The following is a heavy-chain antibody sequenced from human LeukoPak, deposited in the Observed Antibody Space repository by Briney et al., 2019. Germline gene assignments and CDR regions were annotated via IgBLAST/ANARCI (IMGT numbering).Heavy chain of an antibody. D-gene: IGHD6-6*01. CDR3: AKGTPAARRWFDP. CDR2: ISSSGSTI. CDR1: GFTFSSYE. V-gene: IGHV3-48*03. J-gene: IGHJ5*02. Sequence: GGSLRLSCAASGFTFSSYEMNWVRQTPGKGLEWVSYISSSGSTIYYADSVKGRFTISRDNSKNTLYLQMNSLRAEDTAVYYCAKGTPAARRWFDPWGQGTLVTVSS.